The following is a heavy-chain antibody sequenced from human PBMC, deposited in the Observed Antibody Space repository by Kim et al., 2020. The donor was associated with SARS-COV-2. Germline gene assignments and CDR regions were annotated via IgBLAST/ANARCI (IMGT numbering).Heavy chain of an antibody. CDR1: GFTFSNFG. Sequence: GGSLRLSCTASGFTFSNFGMTWVRQAPGKGLNWVSTISGSGGVTYYGYSVKGRFTISRDNSKTTLYLQMNDLRAETTAVYSCTRNSSGYDYIDYWGQGT. CDR2: ISGSGGVT. V-gene: IGHV3-23*01. J-gene: IGHJ4*02. CDR3: TRNSSGYDYIDY. D-gene: IGHD3-22*01.